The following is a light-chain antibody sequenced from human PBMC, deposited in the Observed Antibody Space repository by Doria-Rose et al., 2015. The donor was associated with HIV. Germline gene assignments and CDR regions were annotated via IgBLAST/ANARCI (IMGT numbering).Light chain of an antibody. CDR2: AAS. Sequence: RVTITCRATQSLSNWLAWYQQKPGKAPKLLIYAASSLQSGVPPRFSGSGSGTDFTLTISSLQPEDFATYCCQQSYSTPPTFGQGTKLEIK. CDR3: QQSYSTPPT. CDR1: QSLSNW. J-gene: IGKJ2*01. V-gene: IGKV1-39*01.